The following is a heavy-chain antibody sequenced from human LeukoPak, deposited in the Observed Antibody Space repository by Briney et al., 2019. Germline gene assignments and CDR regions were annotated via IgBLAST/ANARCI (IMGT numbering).Heavy chain of an antibody. CDR2: IIPIFGTA. Sequence: GASVTVSCKASGGTFSSYAISWVRQAPGQGLEWMGGIIPIFGTANYAQKFQGRVTITADESTSTAYMELSSLRSEDTAVYYCARGGAAGSYYYYGMDVWGQGTTVTVSS. CDR3: ARGGAAGSYYYYGMDV. V-gene: IGHV1-69*13. J-gene: IGHJ6*02. CDR1: GGTFSSYA. D-gene: IGHD6-13*01.